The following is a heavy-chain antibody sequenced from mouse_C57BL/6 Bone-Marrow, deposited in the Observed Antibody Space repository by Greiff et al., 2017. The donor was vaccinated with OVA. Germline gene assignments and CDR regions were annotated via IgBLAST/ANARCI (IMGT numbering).Heavy chain of an antibody. CDR2: IYPGNSDT. V-gene: IGHV1-5*01. J-gene: IGHJ3*01. CDR3: TRRGVLRYRFAY. Sequence: EVQLQQSGTVLARPGASVKMSCKTSGYTFTSYWMHWVKQRPGQGLEWIGAIYPGNSDTSYNQKFKGKAKLTAVTSASTAYMELSSLTNEDSAVDYCTRRGVLRYRFAYWGQGTLVTVSA. CDR1: GYTFTSYW. D-gene: IGHD1-1*01.